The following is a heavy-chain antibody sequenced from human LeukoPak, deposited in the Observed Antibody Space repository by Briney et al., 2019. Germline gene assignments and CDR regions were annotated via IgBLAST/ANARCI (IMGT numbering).Heavy chain of an antibody. D-gene: IGHD6-13*01. CDR1: GGSISSYY. CDR2: IYTSGST. J-gene: IGHJ4*02. CDR3: ARGSLYSSSWPFDY. Sequence: SETLSLTCTVSGGSISSYYWSWIRQPAGKGLEWIGRIYTSGSTNYNPSLKSRVTMSVDTSKNQFSLKLSSVTAADTAVYYCARGSLYSSSWPFDYWGQGTLVTVSS. V-gene: IGHV4-4*07.